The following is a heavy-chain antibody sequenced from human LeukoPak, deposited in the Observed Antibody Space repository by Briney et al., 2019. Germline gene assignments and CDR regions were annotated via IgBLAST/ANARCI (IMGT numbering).Heavy chain of an antibody. Sequence: PSETLSLTCTVSGGSISSHYWSWIRQPPGKGLEWIGYIYYSGSTNYNPSLKSRVTIPVDTSKNQFSLKLSSVTAADTAVYYCARVTYSYGYYYYYYMDVWGKGTTVTVSS. D-gene: IGHD5-18*01. CDR1: GGSISSHY. CDR2: IYYSGST. CDR3: ARVTYSYGYYYYYYMDV. V-gene: IGHV4-59*11. J-gene: IGHJ6*03.